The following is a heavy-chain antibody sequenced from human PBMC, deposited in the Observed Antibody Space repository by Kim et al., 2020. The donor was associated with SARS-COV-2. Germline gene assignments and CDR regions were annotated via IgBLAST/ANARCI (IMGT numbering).Heavy chain of an antibody. CDR2: KPDGIEK. D-gene: IGHD2-15*01. J-gene: IGHJ4*02. V-gene: IGHV3-7*03. CDR3: ATRIFG. Sequence: KPDGIEKYYVDSLKGRFTISRDKAKNSLYLQGTSLRADDTAVYYCATRIFGWGQGALVTVSS.